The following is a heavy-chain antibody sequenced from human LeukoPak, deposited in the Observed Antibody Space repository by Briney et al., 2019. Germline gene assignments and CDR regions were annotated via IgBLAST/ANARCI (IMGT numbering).Heavy chain of an antibody. CDR3: AREDYGSGSLDY. J-gene: IGHJ4*02. V-gene: IGHV4-31*03. D-gene: IGHD3-10*01. Sequence: PSETLSLTCTVSGGSISSGGYYWSWIRKLPGKDLEWIGYIYYSGSTYYNPSLKSRVTISVDTSKNQFSLKLSSVTAADTAVYYCAREDYGSGSLDYWGQGTLVTVSS. CDR2: IYYSGST. CDR1: GGSISSGGYY.